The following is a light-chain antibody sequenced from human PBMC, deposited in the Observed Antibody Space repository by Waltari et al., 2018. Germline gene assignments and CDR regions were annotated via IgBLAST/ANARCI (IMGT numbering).Light chain of an antibody. Sequence: SYDVTQPRSVSVSPGQTARITCGGDNIGRKNVHWYQQKPAQAPVLVIYYDSDRPSGIPERFSGSNSGNTATLTISGVEAGDEADYYCQVWDSSSDHPLFGGGTRLTVL. CDR2: YDS. CDR3: QVWDSSSDHPL. J-gene: IGLJ2*01. CDR1: NIGRKN. V-gene: IGLV3-21*01.